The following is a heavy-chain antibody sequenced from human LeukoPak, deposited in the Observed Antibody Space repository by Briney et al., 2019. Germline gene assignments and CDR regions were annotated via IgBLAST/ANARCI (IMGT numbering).Heavy chain of an antibody. D-gene: IGHD1-26*01. Sequence: ASVKVSCKASGYILTTYAMNWVRQAPGQGLEWMGRINTNTGNPIYAQDFTGRFVFSLDTSVNTAYLQISSLKAEDTAIYYCARDQRKGGYYNFWGQGTLVTVSS. CDR3: ARDQRKGGYYNF. V-gene: IGHV7-4-1*02. J-gene: IGHJ4*02. CDR2: INTNTGNP. CDR1: GYILTTYA.